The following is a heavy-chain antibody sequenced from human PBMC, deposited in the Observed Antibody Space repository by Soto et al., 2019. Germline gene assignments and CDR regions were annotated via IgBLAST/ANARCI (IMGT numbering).Heavy chain of an antibody. V-gene: IGHV3-74*01. J-gene: IGHJ3*02. CDR2: INSDGSST. CDR3: ARALWPHSSGYTYDAFDI. D-gene: IGHD3-22*01. CDR1: GFTFSSYW. Sequence: GGSLRLSCAASGFTFSSYWMHWVRQAPGKGLVWVSRINSDGSSTGYADSVKGRFTISRDNAKNTLYLQMNSLRAEDTAVYYCARALWPHSSGYTYDAFDIWGQGTMVTVSS.